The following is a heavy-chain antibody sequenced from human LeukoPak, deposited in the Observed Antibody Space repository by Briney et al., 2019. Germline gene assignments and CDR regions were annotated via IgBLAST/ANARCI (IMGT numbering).Heavy chain of an antibody. Sequence: GGSLRLSCAASGFTFSSYWMSWVRQAPGKGLEWVANIKQDGSEKYYVVSVKGRFTISRDNAKNSLYLQMNSLRAEDTAVYYCARSLYPSGSFFDYWGQGTLVTVSS. CDR2: IKQDGSEK. CDR1: GFTFSSYW. J-gene: IGHJ4*02. CDR3: ARSLYPSGSFFDY. D-gene: IGHD6-13*01. V-gene: IGHV3-7*01.